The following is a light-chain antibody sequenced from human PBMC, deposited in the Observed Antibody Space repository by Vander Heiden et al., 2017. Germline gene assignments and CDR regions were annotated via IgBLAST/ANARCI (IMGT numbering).Light chain of an antibody. Sequence: QSVLTQPPPASGTPGQRVTISCSGGSSNIGSNSVYWYQQLPGTAPKLLIYRNDQRPSGVHDRFSGSKSGTSASLAISGLRSEDEADYYCAVWDDSLSGRVFGGGTKLTVL. CDR3: AVWDDSLSGRV. CDR2: RND. CDR1: SSNIGSNS. V-gene: IGLV1-47*01. J-gene: IGLJ3*02.